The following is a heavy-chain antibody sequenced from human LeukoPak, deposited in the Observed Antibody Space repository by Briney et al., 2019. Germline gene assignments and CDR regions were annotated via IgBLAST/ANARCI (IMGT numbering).Heavy chain of an antibody. Sequence: ASVKVSCKASGYTLTGYYLHWVRQAPGQGFEWMGWINPSDGGTNYAPKFQGRVTMTRDTSISTAFMDLSRLTSDDTAVYFCARSDKCTTCSIDYWGQRTLVIVSS. D-gene: IGHD2-2*01. V-gene: IGHV1-2*02. CDR1: GYTLTGYY. CDR3: ARSDKCTTCSIDY. J-gene: IGHJ4*02. CDR2: INPSDGGT.